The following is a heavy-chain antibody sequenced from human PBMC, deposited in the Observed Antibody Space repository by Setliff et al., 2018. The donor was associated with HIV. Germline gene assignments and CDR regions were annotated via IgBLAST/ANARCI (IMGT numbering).Heavy chain of an antibody. CDR3: ATDNGPSYSMDI. V-gene: IGHV3-15*07. CDR1: GSGFTFSDVW. Sequence: PGGSLRLSCAASGSGFTFSDVWMNWVRQAPGKGLEWVGRIKSASAGGAIDYASPVKGRFTISRDDSKNTLYLQMNSLKTDDTGVYFCATDNGPSYSMDIWGQGTTVTVSS. CDR2: IKSASAGGAI. D-gene: IGHD2-21*01. J-gene: IGHJ6*02.